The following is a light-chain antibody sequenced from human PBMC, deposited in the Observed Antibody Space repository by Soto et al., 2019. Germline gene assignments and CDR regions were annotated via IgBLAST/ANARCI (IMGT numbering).Light chain of an antibody. V-gene: IGLV1-40*01. CDR2: GNN. Sequence: QSVLTQPPSVSGVPGQRVTISCTGSSSNIGAGYAVHWYQQLPGTAPKLLIFGNNNRPSGVPDRFSGSKSGTSASLAITGLQAEDEADYHCQSYDSSLSGGVFGGGTQLTVL. CDR1: SSNIGAGYA. J-gene: IGLJ7*01. CDR3: QSYDSSLSGGV.